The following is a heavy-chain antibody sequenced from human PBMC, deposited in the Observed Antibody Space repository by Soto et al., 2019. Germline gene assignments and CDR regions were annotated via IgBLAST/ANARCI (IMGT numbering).Heavy chain of an antibody. D-gene: IGHD6-13*01. V-gene: IGHV4-61*01. CDR1: GGSVSRGSYY. J-gene: IGHJ4*02. CDR3: ARVSSSWGLVNYFDY. CDR2: SYYSGST. Sequence: QVQLQESGPGLVKPSETLSLTCTVSGGSVSRGSYYWSWIRQPPGEGMECIGYSYYSGSTNYNPSLKSRVTISVDTSDNRVSLQMRSVTAAATAVYYCARVSSSWGLVNYFDYRVQGTLVTVSS.